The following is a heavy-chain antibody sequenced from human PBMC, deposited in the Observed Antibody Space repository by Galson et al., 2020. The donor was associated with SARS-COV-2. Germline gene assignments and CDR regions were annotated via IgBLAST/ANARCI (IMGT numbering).Heavy chain of an antibody. CDR3: ARDIPNYDFWSGYKGLDY. V-gene: IGHV3-33*01. CDR2: IWYDGSNK. J-gene: IGHJ4*02. Sequence: GESLKISCAASGFTFSSYGMHWVRQAPGKGLEWVAVIWYDGSNKYYADSVKGRFTISRDNSKNTLYLQMNSLRAEDTAVYYCARDIPNYDFWSGYKGLDYWGQGTLVTVSS. CDR1: GFTFSSYG. D-gene: IGHD3-3*01.